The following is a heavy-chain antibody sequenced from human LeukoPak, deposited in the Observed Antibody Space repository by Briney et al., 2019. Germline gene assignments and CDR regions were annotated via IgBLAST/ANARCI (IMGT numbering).Heavy chain of an antibody. D-gene: IGHD2-15*01. J-gene: IGHJ6*02. CDR3: ARDLGYCSGGSCYQRINYYYYGMDV. CDR1: GYTFTGYY. CDR2: INPNSGGT. V-gene: IGHV1-2*02. Sequence: GASVKVSCKASGYTFTGYYMHWVRQAPGQGLEWMGWINPNSGGTNYAQKFQGRVTMTRDTSISTAYMELSRLRSDDTAVYYCARDLGYCSGGSCYQRINYYYYGMDVWGQGTTVTVSS.